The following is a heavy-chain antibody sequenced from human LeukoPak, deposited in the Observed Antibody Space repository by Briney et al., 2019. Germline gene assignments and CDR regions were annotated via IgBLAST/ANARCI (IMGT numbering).Heavy chain of an antibody. Sequence: SGTLSLTCAVSGASISTTNWWSWIRQPPGKGLEWIGYIYYSGSTKYNPSLKSRVTISVDTSKNQFSLKLSSVTAADTAVYYCARRAGYYYGMDVWGQGTTVTVSS. V-gene: IGHV4-59*08. CDR1: GASISTTNW. J-gene: IGHJ6*02. CDR2: IYYSGST. CDR3: ARRAGYYYGMDV.